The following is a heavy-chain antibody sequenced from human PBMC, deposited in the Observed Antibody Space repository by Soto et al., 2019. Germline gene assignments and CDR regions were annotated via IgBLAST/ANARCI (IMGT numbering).Heavy chain of an antibody. V-gene: IGHV3-53*01. J-gene: IGHJ6*02. D-gene: IGHD3-10*01. CDR3: VRPLSSGRNYGMDV. Sequence: PGGSLRLSCTAYALGGRNNYMSGVRQAPGMGLEWVSVIYNDGTTYYADSVKGRFTLSRDTSKNTLSLQMDSLRAEDTAVYYCVRPLSSGRNYGMDVWGQGTTVTVSS. CDR2: IYNDGTT. CDR1: ALGGRNNY.